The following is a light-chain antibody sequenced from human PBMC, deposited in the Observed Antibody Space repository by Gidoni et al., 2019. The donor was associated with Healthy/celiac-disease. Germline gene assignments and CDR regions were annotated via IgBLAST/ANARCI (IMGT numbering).Light chain of an antibody. V-gene: IGKV1-6*01. Sequence: AIQMTKSPSSLSASVGDRVTITCRASQGIRNDLGWYQQKPGKAPKLLIYAASSLQSGVPSRFTGSGSGTDFTLTISSLQPEDFATYYCLQDYNYPWTFGQGTKVEIK. CDR3: LQDYNYPWT. CDR2: AAS. CDR1: QGIRND. J-gene: IGKJ1*01.